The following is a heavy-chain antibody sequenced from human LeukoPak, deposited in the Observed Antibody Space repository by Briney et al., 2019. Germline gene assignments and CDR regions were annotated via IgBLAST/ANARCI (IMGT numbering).Heavy chain of an antibody. CDR2: INSDGSSR. V-gene: IGHV3-74*01. Sequence: QPGVSLTLSCAASGFTFSSYWMHWVRQAPGKGLVWVSRINSDGSSRSYADSVKGRFTISRDNAENTLYLQMNSLRAEDTAVYYCARSQGALNYWGQGTLVTVSS. D-gene: IGHD1-26*01. CDR3: ARSQGALNY. J-gene: IGHJ4*02. CDR1: GFTFSSYW.